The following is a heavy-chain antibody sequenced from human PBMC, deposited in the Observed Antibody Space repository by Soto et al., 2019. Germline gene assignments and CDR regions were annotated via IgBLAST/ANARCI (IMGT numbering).Heavy chain of an antibody. CDR2: INAGNGNT. CDR1: RSGFTSYA. Sequence: ASVTLRCNSSRSGFTSYAGHCVRQAPGRRREWIGWINAGNGNTKYSQKLQGRVTITRDTSASTAYMELSSLRSEDKAVYCCARDSSAWGYYGMDVWGQGTTVTVSS. CDR3: ARDSSAWGYYGMDV. V-gene: IGHV1-3*01. J-gene: IGHJ6*02. D-gene: IGHD6-19*01.